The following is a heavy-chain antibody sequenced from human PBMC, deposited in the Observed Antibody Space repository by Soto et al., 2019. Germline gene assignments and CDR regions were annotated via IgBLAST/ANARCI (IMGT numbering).Heavy chain of an antibody. J-gene: IGHJ4*02. CDR3: AKVGAHSSGYLGYFDY. CDR2: ISGSGGST. V-gene: IGHV3-23*01. CDR1: GFTFSSYA. Sequence: GGSLRLSCAASGFTFSSYAMSWVRQAPGKGLEWVSAISGSGGSTYYADSVKGRFTISRDNSKNTLYLQMNSLRAEDTAVYYCAKVGAHSSGYLGYFDYWGQGTLVTVSS. D-gene: IGHD3-22*01.